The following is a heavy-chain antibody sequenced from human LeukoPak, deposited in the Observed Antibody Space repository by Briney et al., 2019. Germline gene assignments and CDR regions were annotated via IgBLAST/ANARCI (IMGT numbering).Heavy chain of an antibody. Sequence: GGSLRLSCAASGFTLSNFAMSWVRQAPGKGLEWVSLITTSADTPYYADSVKGRFTISRDNAKSSLYLQMNSLRVEDTAVYYCARERDAVAGCFDYWGQGSLVTVSS. CDR1: GFTLSNFA. V-gene: IGHV3-23*01. CDR2: ITTSADTP. J-gene: IGHJ4*02. D-gene: IGHD6-19*01. CDR3: ARERDAVAGCFDY.